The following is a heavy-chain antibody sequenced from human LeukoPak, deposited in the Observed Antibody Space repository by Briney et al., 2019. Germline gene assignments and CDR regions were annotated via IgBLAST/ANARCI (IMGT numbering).Heavy chain of an antibody. D-gene: IGHD3-3*01. V-gene: IGHV1-69*01. Sequence: GASVKVSCKASGGTFSSYAISWVRQAPGQGLEWMGGIIPIFGTANYAQKFQGRVTITADESTSTAYMELSSLRSEDTAVYYCARAKTPLRFLEWSPPDLWGQGTLVTVSS. J-gene: IGHJ5*02. CDR3: ARAKTPLRFLEWSPPDL. CDR2: IIPIFGTA. CDR1: GGTFSSYA.